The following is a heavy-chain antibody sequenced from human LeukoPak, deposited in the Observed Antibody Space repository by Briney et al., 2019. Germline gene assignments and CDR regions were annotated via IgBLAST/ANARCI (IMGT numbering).Heavy chain of an antibody. CDR3: AKDADYYSRGYFDY. J-gene: IGHJ4*02. CDR1: GFTVSSNY. D-gene: IGHD4-11*01. V-gene: IGHV3-23*01. Sequence: PGGSLRLSCAASGFTVSSNYMSWVRQAPGKGLEWVSAISGSGGSTYYADSVKGRFTISRDNSKNTLYLQMNSLRAEDTAVYYCAKDADYYSRGYFDYWGQGTLVTVSS. CDR2: ISGSGGST.